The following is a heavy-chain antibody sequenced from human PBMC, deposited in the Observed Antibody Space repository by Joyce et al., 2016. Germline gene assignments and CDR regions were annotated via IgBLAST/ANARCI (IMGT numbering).Heavy chain of an antibody. CDR1: GGAFSNFT. V-gene: IGHV1-69*12. J-gene: IGHJ6*02. CDR2: SITCIGDA. D-gene: IGHD1-14*01. Sequence: QVLLVQSGATVKRPGSSLKVSCKSSGGAFSNFTVNWVRQAPGQRLEWMRGSITCIGDAKYAEHFPGVVTLTADLSTRTAFMELSALTSADTAVYYSARGGTSSDHFFFYTLDIWGPGTTVIVSS. CDR3: ARGGTSSDHFFFYTLDI.